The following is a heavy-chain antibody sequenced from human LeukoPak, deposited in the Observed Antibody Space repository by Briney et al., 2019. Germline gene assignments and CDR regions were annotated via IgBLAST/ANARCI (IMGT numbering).Heavy chain of an antibody. Sequence: PGGPLRLSCAASGFTFRSYGMSWVRQAPGKGLQWVSTMSATGSDIHHADSVKGRFTISRDNSKNTLYLQMNSLRAEDTAVYYCAKDLVTWASGNWYFDLWGRGTLVTVSS. V-gene: IGHV3-23*01. J-gene: IGHJ2*01. D-gene: IGHD2-21*02. CDR2: MSATGSDI. CDR3: AKDLVTWASGNWYFDL. CDR1: GFTFRSYG.